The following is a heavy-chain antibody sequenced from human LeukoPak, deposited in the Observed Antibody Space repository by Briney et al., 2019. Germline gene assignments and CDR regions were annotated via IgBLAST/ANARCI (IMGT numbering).Heavy chain of an antibody. CDR3: ATDRGKFGELLFDY. Sequence: GASVTVSCKVSGYTLTELSMHWVRQAPGKGLEWMGGFDPEDGETIYAQKFQGRVTMTEDTSTDTAYMELSSLRSEDTAVYYCATDRGKFGELLFDYWGQGTLVTVSS. CDR2: FDPEDGET. V-gene: IGHV1-24*01. CDR1: GYTLTELS. D-gene: IGHD3-10*01. J-gene: IGHJ4*02.